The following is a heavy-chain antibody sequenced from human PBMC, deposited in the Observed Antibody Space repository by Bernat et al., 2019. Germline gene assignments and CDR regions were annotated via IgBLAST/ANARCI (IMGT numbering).Heavy chain of an antibody. D-gene: IGHD3-3*01. CDR1: GFTFSDYY. Sequence: QVQLVESGGGLVKPGGSLRLSCAASGFTFSDYYMSWIRQAPGKGLEWVSYISSSSSYTNYADSVMGRFTISRDNAKNSLYLQMNSLRAEDTAVYYCARRSRVSGVVIYDYYYYMDVWGKGTTVTVSS. CDR3: ARRSRVSGVVIYDYYYYMDV. V-gene: IGHV3-11*05. J-gene: IGHJ6*03. CDR2: ISSSSSYT.